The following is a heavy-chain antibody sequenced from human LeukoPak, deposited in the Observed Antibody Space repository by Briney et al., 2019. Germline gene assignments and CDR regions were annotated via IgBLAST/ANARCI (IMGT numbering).Heavy chain of an antibody. Sequence: SVKVSCKASGGTFSSYAISWVRQAPGQGLEWMGGIIPIFGTANYAQKFQGRVTITADKSTSTAYMELSSLRSEDTAVYYCARGEGHYGSGSYYSYYYYYYMDVWGKGTTVTVSS. CDR2: IIPIFGTA. V-gene: IGHV1-69*06. CDR1: GGTFSSYA. D-gene: IGHD3-10*01. CDR3: ARGEGHYGSGSYYSYYYYYYMDV. J-gene: IGHJ6*03.